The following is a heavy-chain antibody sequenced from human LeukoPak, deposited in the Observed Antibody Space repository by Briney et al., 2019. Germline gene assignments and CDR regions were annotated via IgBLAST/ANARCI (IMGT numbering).Heavy chain of an antibody. CDR3: AKRHSSGWYYFDY. V-gene: IGHV3-53*01. J-gene: IGHJ4*02. CDR1: GFTVSSNY. CDR2: IDSGGST. D-gene: IGHD6-19*01. Sequence: GGSLRLSCAASGFTVSSNYMNWVRQAPGKGLEWVSVIDSGGSTYYADSVKGRFTISRDNSKNTLYLQMNSLRAEDTAVYYCAKRHSSGWYYFDYWGQGTLVTVSS.